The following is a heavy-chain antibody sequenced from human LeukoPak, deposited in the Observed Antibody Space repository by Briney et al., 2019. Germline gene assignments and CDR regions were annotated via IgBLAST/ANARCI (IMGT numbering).Heavy chain of an antibody. Sequence: SETLSLTCTVSGGSISSGSYYWSWIRQPAGKGLEWIGRIYYSGSTNYNPSLKSRVTISVDTSKNQFSLKLSSVTAADTAVYYCARERDSSSWLDAFDIWGQGTMVTVSS. CDR1: GGSISSGSYY. CDR2: IYYSGST. D-gene: IGHD6-13*01. V-gene: IGHV4-61*10. J-gene: IGHJ3*02. CDR3: ARERDSSSWLDAFDI.